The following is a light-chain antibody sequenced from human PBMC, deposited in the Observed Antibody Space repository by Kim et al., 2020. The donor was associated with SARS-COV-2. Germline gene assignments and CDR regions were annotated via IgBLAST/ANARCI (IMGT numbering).Light chain of an antibody. J-gene: IGKJ4*01. CDR1: QGISKS. CDR2: DAS. Sequence: DVQMTQSPSSVSASVGDRVTITCRASQGISKSLAWYQHKPGTAPKLLITDASTLQTAVPSRFSGSGSGTDFTLTIDTLRPEDFATYYCLYAYGYPPVFGGGTKVDIK. V-gene: IGKV1-12*01. CDR3: LYAYGYPPV.